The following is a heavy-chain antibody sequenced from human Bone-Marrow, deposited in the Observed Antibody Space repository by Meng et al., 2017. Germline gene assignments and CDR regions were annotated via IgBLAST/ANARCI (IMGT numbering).Heavy chain of an antibody. CDR1: GGSISSSNW. J-gene: IGHJ5*02. D-gene: IGHD1-26*01. Sequence: QVQLQGSGPRLVKPSGTLSLTCAVSGGSISSSNWWSWVRQPPGKGLEWIGEIYHSGSTNYNPSLKSRVTISVDKSKNQFSLKLSSVTAADTAVYYCARGQYFSWWELLPAFWFDPWGQGTLVTVSS. V-gene: IGHV4-4*02. CDR3: ARGQYFSWWELLPAFWFDP. CDR2: IYHSGST.